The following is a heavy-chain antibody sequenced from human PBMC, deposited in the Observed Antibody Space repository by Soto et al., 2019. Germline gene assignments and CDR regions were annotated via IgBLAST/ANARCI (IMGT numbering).Heavy chain of an antibody. CDR2: IYYSGST. V-gene: IGHV4-30-4*01. CDR1: GGSISSGDYY. D-gene: IGHD3-10*01. J-gene: IGHJ3*02. Sequence: TSETLSLICTVSGGSISSGDYYWSWIRQPPGKGLEWIGYIYYSGSTYYNPSLKSRVTISVDTSKNQFSLKLSSVTAADTAVYYCARDPYYYGSGSYYSPGAFDIWGQGTILTVSS. CDR3: ARDPYYYGSGSYYSPGAFDI.